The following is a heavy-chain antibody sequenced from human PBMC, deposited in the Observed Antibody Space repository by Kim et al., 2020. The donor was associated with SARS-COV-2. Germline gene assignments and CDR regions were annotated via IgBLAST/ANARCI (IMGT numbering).Heavy chain of an antibody. J-gene: IGHJ2*01. D-gene: IGHD2-15*01. CDR3: ARRGWYSYI. CDR1: GASISTYH. V-gene: IGHV4-59*08. CDR2: ISNSGST. Sequence: SETLSLTCTVSGASISTYHWSWIGQPPGKGLEWIGYISNSGSTHYNPSLRSRVTISVDTSKHQFSLMLTSVTAADTAVYYCARRGWYSYIWGRGTLVTVSS.